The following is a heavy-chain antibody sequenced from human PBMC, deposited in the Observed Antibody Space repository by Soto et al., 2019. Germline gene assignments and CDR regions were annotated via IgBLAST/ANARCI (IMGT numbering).Heavy chain of an antibody. Sequence: EVQLLESGGGLVQPGGSLRLSCAASGFTFSSYAMSWVRQAPGKGLAWVSAISGSGGSTYYADSVKGRFTISRDNSKNTLYLQMNSLRAEDTAVYYCAKAVGIYDILTGLDYWGQETLVTVSS. CDR2: ISGSGGST. D-gene: IGHD3-9*01. V-gene: IGHV3-23*01. CDR3: AKAVGIYDILTGLDY. CDR1: GFTFSSYA. J-gene: IGHJ4*02.